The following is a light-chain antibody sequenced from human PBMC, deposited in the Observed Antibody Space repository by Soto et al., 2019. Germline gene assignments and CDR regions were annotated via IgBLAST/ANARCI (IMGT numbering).Light chain of an antibody. J-gene: IGKJ1*01. Sequence: EIVMKQSPATLSVSPGERATLSCRASRNVGSKLAWYMQKPGQSPRLLISGASTRATGIPARFSGSGSGTEFTLTISSLQPEDFATYYCLQDYNYPRTFGQGTKVDIK. CDR1: RNVGSK. V-gene: IGKV3-15*01. CDR3: LQDYNYPRT. CDR2: GAS.